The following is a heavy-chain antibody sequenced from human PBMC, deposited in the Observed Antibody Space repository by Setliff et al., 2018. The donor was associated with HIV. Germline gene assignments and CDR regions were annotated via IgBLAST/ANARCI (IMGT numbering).Heavy chain of an antibody. D-gene: IGHD3-10*01. V-gene: IGHV1-18*04. CDR2: ISAYNGHT. J-gene: IGHJ5*02. Sequence: ASVKVSCKASGYIFNSNGISWVRQAPGQGLEYMGWISAYNGHTKYAQKFQDRVTMTTDTSTSTAYLELRSLRPDDTAVYSCARGGSESYPNEYNWFDPWCQGTLVTVSS. CDR1: GYIFNSNG. CDR3: ARGGSESYPNEYNWFDP.